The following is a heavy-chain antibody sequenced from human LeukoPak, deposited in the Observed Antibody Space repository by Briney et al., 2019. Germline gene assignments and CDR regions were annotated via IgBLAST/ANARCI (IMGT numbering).Heavy chain of an antibody. CDR1: GGSFGGYY. CDR3: ARGPIVVVPAAIGYYYYGMDV. D-gene: IGHD2-2*01. J-gene: IGHJ6*04. V-gene: IGHV4-34*01. Sequence: SETLSLTCAVYGGSFGGYYWSWIRQPPGKGLEWIGEINHSGSTNYNPSLKSRVTISVDTSKNQFSLKLSSVTAADTAVYYCARGPIVVVPAAIGYYYYGMDVWGKGTTVTVSS. CDR2: INHSGST.